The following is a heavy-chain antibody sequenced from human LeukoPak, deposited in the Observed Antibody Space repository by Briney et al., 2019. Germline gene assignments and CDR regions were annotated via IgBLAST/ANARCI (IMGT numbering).Heavy chain of an antibody. CDR2: IYYSGST. Sequence: KASETLSLTCTVSGGIISSSSYYWGWIRQPPGKGLEWIGSIYYSGSTYYNPSLKSRVTISVDTSKNQFSLKLSSVTAADTAVYYCARHYDSSGGGSFDPWGQGTLVTVSS. D-gene: IGHD6-19*01. J-gene: IGHJ5*02. CDR3: ARHYDSSGGGSFDP. CDR1: GGIISSSSYY. V-gene: IGHV4-39*01.